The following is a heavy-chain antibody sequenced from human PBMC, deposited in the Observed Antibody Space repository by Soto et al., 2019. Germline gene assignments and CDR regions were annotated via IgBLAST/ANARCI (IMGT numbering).Heavy chain of an antibody. CDR3: ARPQVLGSRYTGADV. Sequence: EVQLVQSGAEVKKPGESLKISCKASGYTFNTYWIDWVRQMPGKGLEWMGIIYPRDSDTTYSPSFQGQVTISVDKSTSTAYPQWSSLTASDTGVYYCARPQVLGSRYTGADVWGQGTTVTVSS. CDR2: IYPRDSDT. D-gene: IGHD3-10*01. V-gene: IGHV5-51*03. CDR1: GYTFNTYW. J-gene: IGHJ6*02.